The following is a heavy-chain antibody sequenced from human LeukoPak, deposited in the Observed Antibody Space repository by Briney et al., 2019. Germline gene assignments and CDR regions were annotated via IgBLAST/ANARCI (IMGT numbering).Heavy chain of an antibody. CDR3: AKPYYYGSRSYMDY. CDR1: GFTFSSYA. CDR2: ISYDGSNT. D-gene: IGHD3-10*01. V-gene: IGHV3-30*18. J-gene: IGHJ4*02. Sequence: GGSLRLSCAASGFTFSSYAMSWVRQAPGKGLEWVAVISYDGSNTYYADSVKGRFTISRDNSKNMLYLQMNSLRAEDTAVYYCAKPYYYGSRSYMDYWGQGTLVTVSS.